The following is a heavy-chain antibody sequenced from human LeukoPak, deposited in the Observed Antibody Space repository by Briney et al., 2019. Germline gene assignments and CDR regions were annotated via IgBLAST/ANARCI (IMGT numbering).Heavy chain of an antibody. CDR3: ASRAVAGTLLYWYFDI. CDR1: GATFSSYA. Sequence: SVKLSCTASGATFSSYATSLVRQSARQGPEWMGGIIPYFGTAKYAQKFQGRVTITADKSTSTCYMKLSSLRSEDTAVYYWASRAVAGTLLYWYFDIWGRGTLVTVSS. V-gene: IGHV1-69*06. CDR2: IIPYFGTA. D-gene: IGHD6-19*01. J-gene: IGHJ2*01.